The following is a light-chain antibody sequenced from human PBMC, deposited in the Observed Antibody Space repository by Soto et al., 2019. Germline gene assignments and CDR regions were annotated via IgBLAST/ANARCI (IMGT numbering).Light chain of an antibody. CDR1: SSDVGGYNY. CDR2: EVS. V-gene: IGLV2-14*01. CDR3: SSYTGSSTPYV. J-gene: IGLJ1*01. Sequence: QSALTQPASVSRSPGQSITISCTGTSSDVGGYNYVSWYQQHPGKAPKLMIYEVSNRPSGVSNRFSGSKSGNTASLTISGLQAEDEAHYYCSSYTGSSTPYVFGTGTKVTLL.